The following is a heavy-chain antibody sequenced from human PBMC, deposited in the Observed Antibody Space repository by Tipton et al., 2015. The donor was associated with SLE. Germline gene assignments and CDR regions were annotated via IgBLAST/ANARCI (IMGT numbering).Heavy chain of an antibody. CDR2: IYYSGST. CDR1: GGSISSYY. J-gene: IGHJ6*02. Sequence: LRLSCAVCGGSISSYYWSWIRQPPGKGLEWIGYIYYSGSTNYNPSLKSRVTISVDTSKNQFSLKLSSVTAADTAVYYCASLGVVVAATQTVGMDVWGQGTTVTVSS. CDR3: ASLGVVVAATQTVGMDV. V-gene: IGHV4-59*01. D-gene: IGHD2-15*01.